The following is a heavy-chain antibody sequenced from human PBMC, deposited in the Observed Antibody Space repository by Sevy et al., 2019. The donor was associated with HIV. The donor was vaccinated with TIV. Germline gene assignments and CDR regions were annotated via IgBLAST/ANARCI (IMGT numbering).Heavy chain of an antibody. CDR2: IKQDGSEK. Sequence: GGSLRLSCAASGFTFSSYWMSWVRQAPGKGLEWVANIKQDGSEKYYVDSVKGRFTISRDNAKNSLYLQMNSLRAEDPAVYYCARDRAAYYYGSGSYNPPGYWGQGTLVTVSS. D-gene: IGHD3-10*01. V-gene: IGHV3-7*01. CDR3: ARDRAAYYYGSGSYNPPGY. CDR1: GFTFSSYW. J-gene: IGHJ4*02.